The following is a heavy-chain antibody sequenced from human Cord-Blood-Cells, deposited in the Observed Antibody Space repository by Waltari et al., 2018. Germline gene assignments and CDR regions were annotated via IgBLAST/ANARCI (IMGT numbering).Heavy chain of an antibody. Sequence: QVQLVQSGAEVKKPGASVKVSCKASGYTFPGYHMHWVRQAPGQGLEWMGWINPNSGGTNYAQKFQGWVTMTRDTSISTAYMELSRLRSDDTAVYYCARASITGDDAFDIWGQGTMVTVSS. CDR1: GYTFPGYH. D-gene: IGHD7-27*01. CDR3: ARASITGDDAFDI. CDR2: INPNSGGT. V-gene: IGHV1-2*04. J-gene: IGHJ3*02.